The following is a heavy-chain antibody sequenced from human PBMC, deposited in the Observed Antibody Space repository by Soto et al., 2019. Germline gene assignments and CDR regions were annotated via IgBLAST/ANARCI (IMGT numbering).Heavy chain of an antibody. CDR3: VRDRALDSSGHWFDT. Sequence: PSETLSLTCTVSGRPVSSGGYYWTWIRQHPGRGLEWIGYIYHIGSPYYNPSLENRVTISLDTSKNQFSLSLTSVTAADTAIYYCVRDRALDSSGHWFDTWGQGTLVTVSS. J-gene: IGHJ5*02. CDR2: IYHIGSP. V-gene: IGHV4-31*03. CDR1: GRPVSSGGYY. D-gene: IGHD3-22*01.